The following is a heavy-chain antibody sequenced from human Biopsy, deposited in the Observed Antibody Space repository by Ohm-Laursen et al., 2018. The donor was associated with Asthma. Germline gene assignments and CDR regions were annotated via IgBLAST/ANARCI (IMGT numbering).Heavy chain of an antibody. D-gene: IGHD6-13*01. J-gene: IGHJ4*02. CDR3: ARGIVEAVGSSWYPDFDY. V-gene: IGHV3-30*04. Sequence: SLRLSCSASGFTFSSYSMHWVRQAPAKGLEWVAIISHEGWNKHYADSVKGRFTISRDNSKDTLFLQMDSLTVEDTAVYFCARGIVEAVGSSWYPDFDYWGQGTLVTVSS. CDR2: ISHEGWNK. CDR1: GFTFSSYS.